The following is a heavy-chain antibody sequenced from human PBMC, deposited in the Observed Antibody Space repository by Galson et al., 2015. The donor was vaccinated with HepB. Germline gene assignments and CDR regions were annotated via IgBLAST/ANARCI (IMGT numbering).Heavy chain of an antibody. Sequence: QSGAEVKKPGESLKISCKGSGYSFTSYWIGWVRQMPGKGLEWMGIIYPGDSDTRYSPSFQGQVTISADKSISTAYLQWSSLKASDTAMYYCASLVGTAAAAPRHDAFDIWGQGTMVTVSS. D-gene: IGHD6-13*01. CDR2: IYPGDSDT. V-gene: IGHV5-51*03. CDR1: GYSFTSYW. CDR3: ASLVGTAAAAPRHDAFDI. J-gene: IGHJ3*02.